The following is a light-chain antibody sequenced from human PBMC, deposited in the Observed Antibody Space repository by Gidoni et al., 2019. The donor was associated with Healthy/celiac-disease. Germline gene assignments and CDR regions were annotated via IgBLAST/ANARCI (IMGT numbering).Light chain of an antibody. V-gene: IGLV1-51*01. Sequence: QSVLTQPPSVSAAPGPKVTISCSGRSSNIGNNYVSWYQQLPGTAPKLLIYDNNKRPSGIPDRFSGSKSGTSATLGITGLQTGDEADYYCGTWDSSLSAVVFGGGTKLTVL. CDR3: GTWDSSLSAVV. CDR2: DNN. J-gene: IGLJ2*01. CDR1: SSNIGNNY.